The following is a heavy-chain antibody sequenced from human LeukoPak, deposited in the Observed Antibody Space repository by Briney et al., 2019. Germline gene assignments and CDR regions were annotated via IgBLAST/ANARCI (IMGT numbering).Heavy chain of an antibody. CDR1: GYSISSTYY. D-gene: IGHD6-13*01. CDR2: IYHSGST. V-gene: IGHV4-38-2*02. Sequence: SETLSLTCTVSGYSISSTYYWGWIRQPPGKGLEWIGSIYHSGSTYYNPSLKSRVTISVDTSKNQFSLKLSSVTAADTAVYYCAREYSSSWYDDAFDIWGQGTMVTVSS. J-gene: IGHJ3*02. CDR3: AREYSSSWYDDAFDI.